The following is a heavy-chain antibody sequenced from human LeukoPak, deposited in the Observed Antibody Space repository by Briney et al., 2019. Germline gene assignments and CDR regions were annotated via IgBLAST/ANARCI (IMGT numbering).Heavy chain of an antibody. J-gene: IGHJ4*02. D-gene: IGHD2-21*01. CDR1: GYSISSSNW. CDR2: IYYSGST. CDR3: ASYVVVIATIDY. V-gene: IGHV4-28*01. Sequence: SDTLSLTCAVSGYSISSSNWWGWIRQPPGKGLEWIGYIYYSGSTYYNPSLKSRVTISVDTSKNQFSLKLSSVTAADTAVYYCASYVVVIATIDYWGQGTLVTVSS.